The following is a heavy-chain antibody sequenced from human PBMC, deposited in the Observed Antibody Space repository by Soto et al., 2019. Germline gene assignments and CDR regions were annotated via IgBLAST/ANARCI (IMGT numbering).Heavy chain of an antibody. V-gene: IGHV1-2*04. CDR3: ARDPAYMSKIAIGAPKYYFDY. D-gene: IGHD2-21*01. CDR1: GYTLTEYF. J-gene: IGHJ4*02. Sequence: QVQLVQSGAEVRKPGASVEVSCRTSGYTLTEYFLHWVRQAPGQGPEWMGWINPNTGGTKYAQKFQDWVSMTRDKSLNTAYMELRGLKSDDTAIYYCARDPAYMSKIAIGAPKYYFDYWGQGTPVIVSS. CDR2: INPNTGGT.